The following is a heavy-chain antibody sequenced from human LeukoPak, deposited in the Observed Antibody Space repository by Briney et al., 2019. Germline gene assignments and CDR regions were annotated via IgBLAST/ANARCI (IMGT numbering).Heavy chain of an antibody. D-gene: IGHD2-15*01. J-gene: IGHJ4*02. CDR3: ARGFGNCSGGSCYSLSDY. Sequence: GGSLRLSCAASGFTFSSYEMNWVRQAPGKGLEWVSYISSSGSTIYYADSVKGRFAISRDNAKNSLYLQMNSLRAEDTAVYYCARGFGNCSGGSCYSLSDYWGQGTLVTVSS. CDR1: GFTFSSYE. CDR2: ISSSGSTI. V-gene: IGHV3-48*03.